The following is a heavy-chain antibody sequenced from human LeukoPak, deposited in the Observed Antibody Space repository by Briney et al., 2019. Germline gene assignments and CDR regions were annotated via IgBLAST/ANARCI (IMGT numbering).Heavy chain of an antibody. CDR1: GFTISTYG. V-gene: IGHV3-49*04. Sequence: PGGSLRLSCAASGFTISTYGMSWVRQAAGKGLEWIGCTRSKVYGGTTEYAASVKGRITISRDESKSIAYLQMDSLTTEDTAVYFCARGERDFDHWGQGTLVTVSS. D-gene: IGHD3-16*01. CDR2: TRSKVYGGTT. J-gene: IGHJ4*02. CDR3: ARGERDFDH.